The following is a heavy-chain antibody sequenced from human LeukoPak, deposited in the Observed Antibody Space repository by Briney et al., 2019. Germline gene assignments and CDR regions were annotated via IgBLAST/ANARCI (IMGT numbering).Heavy chain of an antibody. CDR3: ARGFYGSGSYYKSPFDC. Sequence: PSETLSLTCTVSGGSISSYYWSWIRQPPGKGLEWIGYIYYSGSTNYNASLKSRVSTSVDTSKNQFSLRLSSVTAADTAVYYCARGFYGSGSYYKSPFDCWGQGTLVTVSS. CDR1: GGSISSYY. V-gene: IGHV4-59*01. CDR2: IYYSGST. D-gene: IGHD3-10*01. J-gene: IGHJ4*02.